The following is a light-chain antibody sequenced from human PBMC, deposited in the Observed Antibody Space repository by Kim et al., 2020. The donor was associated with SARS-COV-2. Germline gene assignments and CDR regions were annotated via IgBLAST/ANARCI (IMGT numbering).Light chain of an antibody. J-gene: IGLJ2*01. V-gene: IGLV1-40*01. CDR3: QSFDRSLTAWV. Sequence: RVTISCAGSSSNIGAGYGVHWYQHLPGTAPTLLIYGSTNRPSGVPDRFSGSKSGTSASLGITGLQAEDEADYYCQSFDRSLTAWVFGGGTQLTVL. CDR1: SSNIGAGYG. CDR2: GST.